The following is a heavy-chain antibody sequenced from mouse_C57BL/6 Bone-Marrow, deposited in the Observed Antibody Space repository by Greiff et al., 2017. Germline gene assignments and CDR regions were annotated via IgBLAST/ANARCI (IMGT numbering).Heavy chain of an antibody. D-gene: IGHD1-1*01. CDR1: GYTFTDYE. J-gene: IGHJ1*03. V-gene: IGHV1-15*01. Sequence: QVQLKESGAELVRPGASVTLSCKASGYTFTDYEMHWVKQTPVHGLEWIGAIDPETGGTAYNQKFKGKAILTADKSSSTAYMELRSLTSEDSAVYYCTRGEVASSYWYVDVWGTGTTVTVSS. CDR2: IDPETGGT. CDR3: TRGEVASSYWYVDV.